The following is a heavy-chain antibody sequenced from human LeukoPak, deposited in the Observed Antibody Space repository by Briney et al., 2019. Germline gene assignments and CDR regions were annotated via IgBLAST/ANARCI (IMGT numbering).Heavy chain of an antibody. Sequence: GGSLRLSCAASGLTFSSYAMSWVRQAPGKGLESVSVISGSGGSTYCADSVKGRFSISRDNSKNTLHLQMNSLRAEDTAVYYCAKDYCSGGSCYSGHDYWGQGALVTVSS. CDR2: ISGSGGST. V-gene: IGHV3-23*01. CDR3: AKDYCSGGSCYSGHDY. CDR1: GLTFSSYA. D-gene: IGHD2-15*01. J-gene: IGHJ4*02.